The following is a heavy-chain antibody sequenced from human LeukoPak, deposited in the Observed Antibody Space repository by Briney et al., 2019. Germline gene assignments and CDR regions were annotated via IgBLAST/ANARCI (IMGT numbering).Heavy chain of an antibody. Sequence: SSETLSLTCTISGGSVITTHWWNWVRQSPGKGLEWIGEIYHSGRANYNPSLGSRVTISVDKSKNHLSLKLTSVTAADTAVYYCAREGDYYGPGSHYGGAFDPWGQGTLVIVSS. J-gene: IGHJ5*02. CDR2: IYHSGRA. V-gene: IGHV4/OR15-8*01. D-gene: IGHD3-10*01. CDR1: GGSVITTHW. CDR3: AREGDYYGPGSHYGGAFDP.